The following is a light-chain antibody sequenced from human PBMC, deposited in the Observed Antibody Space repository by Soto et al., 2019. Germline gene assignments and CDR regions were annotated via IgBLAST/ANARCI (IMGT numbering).Light chain of an antibody. V-gene: IGKV1-39*01. Sequence: DIQVTQSPSSLSASIGDRVTISCRASQSINNFLTWYQEKPGKAPKLLIFAASTLQSGVPSGFSGSGSGTEFTLTIRSLQPDDFATYYCQKNYSTPYTFGQGTKVEIK. CDR1: QSINNF. CDR2: AAS. J-gene: IGKJ2*01. CDR3: QKNYSTPYT.